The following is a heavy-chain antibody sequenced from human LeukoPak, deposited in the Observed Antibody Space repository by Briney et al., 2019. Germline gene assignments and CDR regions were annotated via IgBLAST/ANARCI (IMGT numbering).Heavy chain of an antibody. Sequence: GGSLRLSCAASGFTFSRYSMNWVRQAPGKGLEWVSSISSSSSYIYYADSVKGRFTISRDNAKNSLYLQMNSLRAEDTAVYYCARESVVVPAANYYGMDVWGKGTTVTVSS. CDR2: ISSSSSYI. D-gene: IGHD2-2*01. CDR3: ARESVVVPAANYYGMDV. V-gene: IGHV3-21*01. J-gene: IGHJ6*04. CDR1: GFTFSRYS.